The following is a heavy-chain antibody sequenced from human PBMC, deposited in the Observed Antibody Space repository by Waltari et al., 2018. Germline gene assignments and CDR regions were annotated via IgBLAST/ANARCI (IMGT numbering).Heavy chain of an antibody. Sequence: QVQLQESGPGLVKPSGTLSLTCAVSGGSIRSSNWWSWVRQPPGKGLEWIGEIYHSGSTNYNPSLKSRVTISVDKSKNQFSLKLSSVTAADTAVYYCATTNPEDSSSSGDYWGQGTLVTVSS. D-gene: IGHD6-6*01. V-gene: IGHV4-4*02. CDR3: ATTNPEDSSSSGDY. CDR1: GGSIRSSNW. J-gene: IGHJ4*02. CDR2: IYHSGST.